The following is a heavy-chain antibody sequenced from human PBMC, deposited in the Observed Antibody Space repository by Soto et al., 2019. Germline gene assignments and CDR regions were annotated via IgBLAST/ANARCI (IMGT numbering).Heavy chain of an antibody. Sequence: GGSLRLSCAASGFTFSSYAMSWVRQAPGKGLEWVSAISGSGGSTYYADSVKGRFTISRDNSKNTLYLQMNSLRAEDTAVYYCAKTPTVTTIFLLDYWGQGTLVTVSS. V-gene: IGHV3-23*01. CDR2: ISGSGGST. CDR3: AKTPTVTTIFLLDY. CDR1: GFTFSSYA. J-gene: IGHJ4*02. D-gene: IGHD4-17*01.